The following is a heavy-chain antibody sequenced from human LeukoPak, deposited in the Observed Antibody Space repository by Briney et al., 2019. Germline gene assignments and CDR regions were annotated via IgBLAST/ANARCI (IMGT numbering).Heavy chain of an antibody. Sequence: ASVKVSCKASGYTFTSYGISWVRQAPGQGLEWMGWISAYNGNTNYAQKLQGRVTMTRNTSISTAYMELSSLRSEDTAVYYCASYCSGGSCYRSNYYYYGMDVWGQGTTVTVSS. J-gene: IGHJ6*02. V-gene: IGHV1-18*01. CDR3: ASYCSGGSCYRSNYYYYGMDV. CDR2: ISAYNGNT. D-gene: IGHD2-15*01. CDR1: GYTFTSYG.